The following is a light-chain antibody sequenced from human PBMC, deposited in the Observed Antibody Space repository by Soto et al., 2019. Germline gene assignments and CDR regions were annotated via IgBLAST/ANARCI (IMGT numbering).Light chain of an antibody. Sequence: SSELTQPLSVSVALGQTARITCGGNNIGSKNVHWYQQKPGQAPVLVIYRDSNRPSGIPERFSGSNSGNTATLTISRAQAGDEADYYCQVWDSSILVVFGGGTKLTVL. CDR3: QVWDSSILVV. J-gene: IGLJ2*01. CDR1: NIGSKN. V-gene: IGLV3-9*01. CDR2: RDS.